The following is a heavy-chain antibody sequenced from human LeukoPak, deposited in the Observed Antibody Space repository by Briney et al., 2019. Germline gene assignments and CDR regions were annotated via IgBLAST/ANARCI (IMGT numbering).Heavy chain of an antibody. D-gene: IGHD5-18*01. CDR3: ARAEGYSYGNPLV. CDR2: IIPILGIA. Sequence: SVKVSCKASGGTFSSYAISWVRQAPGQGLEWMGRIIPILGIANYAQKFQGRVTITADKSTSTAYMELSSLRSEDTAVYYCARAEGYSYGNPLVWGQGTLVTVSS. J-gene: IGHJ4*02. V-gene: IGHV1-69*04. CDR1: GGTFSSYA.